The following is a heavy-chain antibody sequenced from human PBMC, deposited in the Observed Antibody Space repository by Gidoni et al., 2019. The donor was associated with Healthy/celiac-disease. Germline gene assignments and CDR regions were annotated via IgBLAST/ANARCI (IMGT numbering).Heavy chain of an antibody. CDR2: ISSNGGST. Sequence: EVQLVESGGGLVQPGGSLRLSCPASGSTFSSYAMHWVRQAQGKGLEYVSAISSNGGSTYYANSVKGRFTISRDNSKNTLYLQMGSLRAEDMAVYYCARGSSDKLLSGWGGFFDYWGQGTLVTVSS. CDR1: GSTFSSYA. D-gene: IGHD3-10*01. J-gene: IGHJ4*02. V-gene: IGHV3-64*01. CDR3: ARGSSDKLLSGWGGFFDY.